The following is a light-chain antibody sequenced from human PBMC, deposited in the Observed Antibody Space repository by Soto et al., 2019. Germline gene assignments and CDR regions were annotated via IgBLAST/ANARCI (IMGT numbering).Light chain of an antibody. Sequence: SGASGRGRPIISTETSSDVGDYNYVSWYQQQPGKAPKVMIYDVSNRPSGVSNRFSGSKSGNTASLTISGPQAEDEADYYCSSYTSSSTLVFGTGTKVTV. V-gene: IGLV2-14*04. CDR1: SSDVGDYNY. CDR2: DVS. CDR3: SSYTSSSTLV. J-gene: IGLJ1*01.